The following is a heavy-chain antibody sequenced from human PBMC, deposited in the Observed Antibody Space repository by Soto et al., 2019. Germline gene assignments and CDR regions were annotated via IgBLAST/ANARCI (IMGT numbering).Heavy chain of an antibody. D-gene: IGHD1-7*01. CDR1: GGSFSKYG. Sequence: QVQLVQSGAEVKMPGSSVRVSCKASGGSFSKYGISWVRQAPGQGLEWMGGIIPMFGIGNYAEKFLGRVTITAAESTSTSHMALSSLRSEDTAVYFCARGYRENYXXXMDVWGQGTTVTVSS. CDR3: ARGYRENYXXXMDV. CDR2: IIPMFGIG. J-gene: IGHJ6*02. V-gene: IGHV1-69*01.